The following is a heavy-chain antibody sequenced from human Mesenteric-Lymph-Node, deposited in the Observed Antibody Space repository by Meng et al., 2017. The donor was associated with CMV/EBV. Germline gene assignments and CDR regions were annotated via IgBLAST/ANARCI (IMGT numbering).Heavy chain of an antibody. V-gene: IGHV3-33*06. CDR2: IWYDGSNK. CDR1: GASMSSYY. D-gene: IGHD6-13*01. J-gene: IGHJ4*02. Sequence: LSLTCSVSGASMSSYYWSWIRQPPGKGLEWVALIWYDGSNKKYADSVKGRFTISRDNSKNTLYLQMNSLRAEDTAVYYCAKGFGSNWHYFDYWGQGTLVTVSS. CDR3: AKGFGSNWHYFDY.